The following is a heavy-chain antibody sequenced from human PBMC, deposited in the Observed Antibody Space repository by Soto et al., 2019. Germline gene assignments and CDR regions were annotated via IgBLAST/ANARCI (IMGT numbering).Heavy chain of an antibody. CDR1: GGTFSSYA. V-gene: IGHV1-69*13. Sequence: ASVKVSCKASGGTFSSYAISWVRQAPGQGLEWMGGIIPIFGTANYAQKFQGRVTITADESTSTAYMELSSLRSEDTAVYYCARDLPMVRGFMPQSGPFDYWGQGTLVTVSS. CDR2: IIPIFGTA. D-gene: IGHD3-10*01. J-gene: IGHJ4*02. CDR3: ARDLPMVRGFMPQSGPFDY.